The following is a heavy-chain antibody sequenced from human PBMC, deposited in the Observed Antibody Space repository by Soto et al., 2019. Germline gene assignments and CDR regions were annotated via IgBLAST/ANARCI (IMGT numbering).Heavy chain of an antibody. D-gene: IGHD3-22*01. V-gene: IGHV1-69*01. CDR3: ARAAVNYYDISCYYLGWFDP. Sequence: QVQLVQSGAEVKKPGSSVKVSCKASGGTFSSYAISWVRQAPGQGLEWMGGIIPIFGTANYAQKFQGRVTITADESTSTAYMELSSLRSEDTAVYYCARAAVNYYDISCYYLGWFDPWGQGTLVTVSS. CDR2: IIPIFGTA. CDR1: GGTFSSYA. J-gene: IGHJ5*02.